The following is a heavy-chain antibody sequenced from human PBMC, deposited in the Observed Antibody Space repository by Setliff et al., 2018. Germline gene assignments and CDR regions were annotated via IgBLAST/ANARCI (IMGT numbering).Heavy chain of an antibody. CDR1: GGSIRSSTHY. J-gene: IGHJ5*02. V-gene: IGHV4-39*02. CDR3: AGYQGSGSNYKVVNWFDP. Sequence: LVNPSETLSLTCTVSGGSIRSSTHYWGWIRQPPGKGLEWIGTIYYSGLTYYTPSLRSRATISVDTSKNRFSLQLSSVTAADTAVYYCAGYQGSGSNYKVVNWFDPWGQGTLVTVSS. CDR2: IYYSGLT. D-gene: IGHD3-10*01.